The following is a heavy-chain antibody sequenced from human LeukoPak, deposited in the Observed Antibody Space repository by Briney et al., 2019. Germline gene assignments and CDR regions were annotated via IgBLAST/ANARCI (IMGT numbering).Heavy chain of an antibody. CDR2: ISSSSSYI. V-gene: IGHV3-21*01. D-gene: IGHD3-22*01. J-gene: IGHJ4*02. CDR3: ARVSGEYYYDSSGYYPFDY. CDR1: GFTFSSYS. Sequence: KPGGSLRLSCAASGFTFSSYSMNWVRQAPGKGLEWVSSISSSSSYIYYADSVKGRFTISRDNAKNSLYLQMNSLRAEDTAVYYCARVSGEYYYDSSGYYPFDYWGQGTLVTVSS.